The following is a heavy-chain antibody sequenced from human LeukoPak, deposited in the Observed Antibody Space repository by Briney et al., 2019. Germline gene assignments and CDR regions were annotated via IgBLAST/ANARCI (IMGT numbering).Heavy chain of an antibody. Sequence: GGSLRLSCAASGFTFSSYWMHWVRQAPGKGLVWVSRINSDGSSTSYAVSVKGRFTISRDNAKNTLYLQMNSLRAEDTAVYYCARDRGNRFLEWVFDYWGQGTLVTVSS. V-gene: IGHV3-74*01. J-gene: IGHJ4*02. CDR1: GFTFSSYW. CDR2: INSDGSST. CDR3: ARDRGNRFLEWVFDY. D-gene: IGHD3-3*01.